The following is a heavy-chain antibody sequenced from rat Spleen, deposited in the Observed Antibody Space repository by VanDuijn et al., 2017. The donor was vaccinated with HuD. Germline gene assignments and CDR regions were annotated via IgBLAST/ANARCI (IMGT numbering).Heavy chain of an antibody. CDR3: ARLDYPGPGF. Sequence: EVQLVESDGGLVQPGRSLKLSCAASGFTFSDYYMAWVRQAPTKGLEWVATISSGGGNTYYRDSVKGRFTISRDNAKNTQYLQMDSLRSEDTATYYCARLDYPGPGFWGQGTLVTVSS. CDR1: GFTFSDYY. J-gene: IGHJ3*01. CDR2: ISSGGGNT. D-gene: IGHD1-4*01. V-gene: IGHV5S13*01.